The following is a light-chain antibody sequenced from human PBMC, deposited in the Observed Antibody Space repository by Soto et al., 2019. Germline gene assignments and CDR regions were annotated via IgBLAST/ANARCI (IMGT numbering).Light chain of an antibody. J-gene: IGKJ1*01. V-gene: IGKV1-6*01. CDR1: EGIRNY. CDR3: LQDYNYPRT. Sequence: AIQMTQSPSSLSASVGDRVTITCRASEGIRNYLGWYQQIPGKAPKLLIYAASNLQSGVPSRFSGSGSGTDFTLPHSSLQPEDLATYYCLQDYNYPRTFGQGTKVEIK. CDR2: AAS.